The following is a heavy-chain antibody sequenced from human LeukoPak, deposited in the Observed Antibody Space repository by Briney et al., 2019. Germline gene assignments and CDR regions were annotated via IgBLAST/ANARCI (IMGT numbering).Heavy chain of an antibody. CDR1: GYTFTGYY. CDR2: SSPNSGGT. J-gene: IGHJ4*02. Sequence: ASVTVSLKASGYTFTGYYMHGVRQAPGQGLEGMGGSSPNSGGTKYAQKFQDRVTMTRDTSITTAYMELSRLRSDDTAVYYCARGGYSGYDISDYWGQGTLVTVSS. D-gene: IGHD5-12*01. V-gene: IGHV1-2*02. CDR3: ARGGYSGYDISDY.